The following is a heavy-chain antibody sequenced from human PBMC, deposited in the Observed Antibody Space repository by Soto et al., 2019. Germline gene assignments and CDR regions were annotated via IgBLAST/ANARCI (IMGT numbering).Heavy chain of an antibody. CDR2: IYPGDSDT. CDR3: AIPQSPWYFDL. V-gene: IGHV5-51*01. J-gene: IGHJ2*01. Sequence: GGSLKIYFKGSGYSFTSYWIGWVRQMPGKGLEWMGIIYPGDSDTRYSPSFQGQVTISADKSISTAYLQWSSLKASDTAMYYCAIPQSPWYFDLWGRGTLVTVSS. CDR1: GYSFTSYW.